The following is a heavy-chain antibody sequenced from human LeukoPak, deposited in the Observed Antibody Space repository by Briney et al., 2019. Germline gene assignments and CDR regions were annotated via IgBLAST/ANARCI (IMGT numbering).Heavy chain of an antibody. CDR3: ASVDTAMVIGPRTPSRLVYGAFDI. J-gene: IGHJ3*02. D-gene: IGHD5-18*01. V-gene: IGHV3-30*02. CDR1: GFTFSSYG. Sequence: GGSLRLSCAASGFTFSSYGMHWVRQAPGKGLEWVAFIRYDGSNKYYTDSVKGRFTISRDNSKNTLYLQMNSLRADDTAVYYCASVDTAMVIGPRTPSRLVYGAFDIWGQGTMVTVSS. CDR2: IRYDGSNK.